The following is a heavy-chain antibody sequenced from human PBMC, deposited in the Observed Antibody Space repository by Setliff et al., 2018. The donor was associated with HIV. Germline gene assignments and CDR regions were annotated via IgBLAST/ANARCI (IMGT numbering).Heavy chain of an antibody. V-gene: IGHV3-33*01. CDR2: IRSDGSNK. J-gene: IGHJ2*01. CDR1: GFTFSSYG. Sequence: GGSLRLSCAASGFTFSSYGMHWVRQAPGKGLEWVAVIRSDGSNKYYADSVKGRFTISRDNAKNTLYLQMNSLRAEDTAVYYCTRDYRNLGFDLWGRGSLVTVSS. CDR3: TRDYRNLGFDL. D-gene: IGHD4-4*01.